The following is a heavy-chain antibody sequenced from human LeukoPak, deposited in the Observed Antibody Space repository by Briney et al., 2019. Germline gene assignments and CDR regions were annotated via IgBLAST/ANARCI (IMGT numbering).Heavy chain of an antibody. D-gene: IGHD1-14*01. CDR1: GDSVSSNSVA. CDR2: TYYRSKWYN. Sequence: SQTLSLTCAISGDSVSSNSVAWNWIRQSLSRGLEWLGRTYYRSKWYNDYAVSVKGRMTINPDTSKNQFSLQLNSVTPEDTAVYYCARGYRQTLDYWGQATLVTVSS. CDR3: ARGYRQTLDY. V-gene: IGHV6-1*01. J-gene: IGHJ4*02.